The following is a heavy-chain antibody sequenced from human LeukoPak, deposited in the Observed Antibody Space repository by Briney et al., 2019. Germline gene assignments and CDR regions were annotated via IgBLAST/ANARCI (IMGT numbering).Heavy chain of an antibody. V-gene: IGHV4-39*01. Sequence: SETLSLTCTVSGGSISSSGYYWGWIRQPPGKGLEWIGSIYYSGSTYYNPSLKSRVTISVDTSKNQFSLKLSSVTAADTAVYYCARGDSDAFDIWGQGTMVTVSS. CDR2: IYYSGST. J-gene: IGHJ3*02. D-gene: IGHD2-21*01. CDR3: ARGDSDAFDI. CDR1: GGSISSSGYY.